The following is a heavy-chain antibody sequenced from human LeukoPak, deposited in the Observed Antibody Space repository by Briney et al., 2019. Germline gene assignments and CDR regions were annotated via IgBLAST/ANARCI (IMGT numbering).Heavy chain of an antibody. D-gene: IGHD4-23*01. CDR3: ARNYGGYPY. J-gene: IGHJ4*02. V-gene: IGHV3-7*02. CDR2: MKQDGSDK. Sequence: GGSLRLSCAASGFTFSTYWMSWVRQAPGKGLEWVADMKQDGSDKYYVDSVKGRFTISRDNAKNSLYLQMNSLRAEDTSVYYCARNYGGYPYWGQGTLVTVSS. CDR1: GFTFSTYW.